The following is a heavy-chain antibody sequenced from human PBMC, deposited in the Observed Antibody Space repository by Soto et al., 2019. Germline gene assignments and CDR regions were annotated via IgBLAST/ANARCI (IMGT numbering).Heavy chain of an antibody. CDR2: IIPIFGTA. J-gene: IGHJ5*02. Sequence: QVQLVQSGAEVKKPGSSVKVSCKASGGTFSSYAISWVRQAPGQGLEWMGGIIPIFGTANYAQKFQGRVTITADESTSTAYMELSSLRSEDTAVYYCARDKVYCSGGSCYGIWDWFDPWGQGTLVTVSS. D-gene: IGHD2-15*01. CDR3: ARDKVYCSGGSCYGIWDWFDP. CDR1: GGTFSSYA. V-gene: IGHV1-69*12.